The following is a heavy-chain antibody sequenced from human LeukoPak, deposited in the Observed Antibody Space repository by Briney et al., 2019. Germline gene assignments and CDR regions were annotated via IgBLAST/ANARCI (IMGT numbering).Heavy chain of an antibody. CDR2: IKQDGSEK. V-gene: IGHV3-7*01. CDR3: ARETPYSSSWTVFDY. Sequence: GGSLRLSCAASGFTFSSYWMSWVRQAPGKGLAWVANIKQDGSEKYYVDSVKGRFTISRDNAKNSLYLQMNSLRAEDTAVYYCARETPYSSSWTVFDYWGQGTLVTVSS. J-gene: IGHJ4*02. CDR1: GFTFSSYW. D-gene: IGHD6-13*01.